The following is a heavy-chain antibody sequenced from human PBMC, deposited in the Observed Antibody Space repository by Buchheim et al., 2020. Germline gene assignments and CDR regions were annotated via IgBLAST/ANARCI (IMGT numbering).Heavy chain of an antibody. D-gene: IGHD6-13*01. V-gene: IGHV3-33*01. CDR2: IWYDGSNK. CDR3: ARGKSSSSWSHNWFDP. Sequence: QVQLVESGGGVVQPGRSLRLSCAASGFTFSSYGMHWVRQAPGKGLEWVAVIWYDGSNKYYADSVQGRFTISRDHSKNTLYLQINSLRAEDTAVYYCARGKSSSSWSHNWFDPWGQGTL. J-gene: IGHJ5*02. CDR1: GFTFSSYG.